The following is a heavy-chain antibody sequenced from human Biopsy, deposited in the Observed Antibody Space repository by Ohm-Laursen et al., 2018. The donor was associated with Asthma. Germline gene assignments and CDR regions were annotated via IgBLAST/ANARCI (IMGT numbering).Heavy chain of an antibody. CDR3: ARAPGPRTVDNDYGIPRHYFFDS. J-gene: IGHJ4*02. Sequence: SVKVSCKASGTTFSSYSFSWVRQAPGQGLEWMGGIIPVFPTANYPQKFQGRVTISADESTKTAYMELSSLTSEDTAVYYCARAPGPRTVDNDYGIPRHYFFDSWGQGTLVTVSS. CDR1: GTTFSSYS. D-gene: IGHD5-12*01. V-gene: IGHV1-69*13. CDR2: IIPVFPTA.